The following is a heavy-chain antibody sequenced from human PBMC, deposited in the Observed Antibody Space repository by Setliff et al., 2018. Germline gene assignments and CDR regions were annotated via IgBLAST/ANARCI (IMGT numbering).Heavy chain of an antibody. Sequence: GASVKVSCKASAKTFTAYYVHWVRQAPGQGLEWMGWINPNSGGTVYAQKLQGRVTLTRDTSISTAYMELSGLSSDDTAMYYCARGGVAAAGKKGVFEHWGQGTLVTVSS. D-gene: IGHD6-13*01. J-gene: IGHJ4*02. CDR3: ARGGVAAAGKKGVFEH. V-gene: IGHV1-2*02. CDR1: AKTFTAYY. CDR2: INPNSGGT.